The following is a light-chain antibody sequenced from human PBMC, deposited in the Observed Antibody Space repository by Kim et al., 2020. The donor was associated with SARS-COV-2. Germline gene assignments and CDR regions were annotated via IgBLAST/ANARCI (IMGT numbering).Light chain of an antibody. Sequence: DIQLTQSPSSLSASVGDSVTITCRTDQDSNNYLNWYQHTPGKVPNLLIYDASNLEKGVPSRFSGSGSGTHFTLTISGLRPEYVGTYYCHQYDDFTFGGGTKVDIK. CDR3: HQYDDFT. J-gene: IGKJ4*01. CDR1: QDSNNY. CDR2: DAS. V-gene: IGKV1-33*01.